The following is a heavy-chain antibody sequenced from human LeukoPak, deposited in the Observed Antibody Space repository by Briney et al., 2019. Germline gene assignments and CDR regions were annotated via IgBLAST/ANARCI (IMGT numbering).Heavy chain of an antibody. CDR2: INPNSGGT. D-gene: IGHD3-3*01. Sequence: ASVKVSCKTSGYTFIDYYMYWVRQAPEQGPEWMGWINPNSGGTKSPQKFQGRVTMSRDTSTSTAYLELSRLRSDDTAAYYCASGPRSTIFGVDSYYFDYWGQGTLVTVSS. CDR3: ASGPRSTIFGVDSYYFDY. V-gene: IGHV1-2*02. J-gene: IGHJ4*02. CDR1: GYTFIDYY.